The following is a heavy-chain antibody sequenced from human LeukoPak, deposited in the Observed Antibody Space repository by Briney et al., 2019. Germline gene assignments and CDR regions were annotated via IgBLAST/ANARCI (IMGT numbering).Heavy chain of an antibody. D-gene: IGHD2-2*01. V-gene: IGHV4-39*07. CDR1: GGSISSSSYY. J-gene: IGHJ6*02. CDR3: AGSDCSSTSCQQTIYYYYYGMDV. CDR2: IYYSGST. Sequence: SETLSLTCTVSGGSISSSSYYWGWIRQPPGKGLEWIGSIYYSGSTYYNPSLKSRVTISVDTSKNQFSLKLSSVTAADTAVYYCAGSDCSSTSCQQTIYYYYYGMDVWGQGTTVTVSS.